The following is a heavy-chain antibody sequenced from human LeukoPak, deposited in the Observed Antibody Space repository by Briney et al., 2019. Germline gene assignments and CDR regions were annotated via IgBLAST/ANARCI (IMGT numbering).Heavy chain of an antibody. CDR2: IYYSGST. J-gene: IGHJ4*02. CDR1: GGSISSYY. Sequence: SETLSLTCTVSGGSISSYYWSWIRQPPGKGLEWIGYIYYSGSTNYNPSLKSRVTISVDTSKNQVSLKLSSVTAADTAVYYCARVKGMVAAAGTPHLDYWGQGTLVTVSS. CDR3: ARVKGMVAAAGTPHLDY. D-gene: IGHD6-13*01. V-gene: IGHV4-59*01.